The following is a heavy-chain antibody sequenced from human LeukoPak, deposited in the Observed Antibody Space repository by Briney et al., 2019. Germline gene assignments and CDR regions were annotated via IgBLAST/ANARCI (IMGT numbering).Heavy chain of an antibody. CDR3: ARGLRGYLPQTW. CDR1: GYTFTSYD. Sequence: ASVKVSCKASGYTFTSYDINWVRQATGQGLEWMGWMNPNSGNTGYAQKFQGRVTMTRNTSISTAYMELSSLRSEDTAVYYCARGLRGYLPQTWWGQGTLVTVSS. J-gene: IGHJ4*02. CDR2: MNPNSGNT. V-gene: IGHV1-8*01. D-gene: IGHD5-18*01.